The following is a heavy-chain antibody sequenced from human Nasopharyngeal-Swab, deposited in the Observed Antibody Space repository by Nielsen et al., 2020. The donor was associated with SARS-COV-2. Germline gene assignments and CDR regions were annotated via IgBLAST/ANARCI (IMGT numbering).Heavy chain of an antibody. J-gene: IGHJ4*02. V-gene: IGHV4-30-4*01. CDR3: ARDDVYCSSTSCYRAPLNY. D-gene: IGHD2-2*01. Sequence: WIRQPPGKGLEWIGYIYYSGSTYYNPSLKSRVTISVDTSKNQFSLELSSVTAADTAVYYCARDDVYCSSTSCYRAPLNYWGQGTLVTVSS. CDR2: IYYSGST.